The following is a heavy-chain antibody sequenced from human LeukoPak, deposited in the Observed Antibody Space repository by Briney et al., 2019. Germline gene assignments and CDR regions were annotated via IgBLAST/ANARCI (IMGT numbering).Heavy chain of an antibody. CDR2: ISSSSSYI. D-gene: IGHD5-18*01. Sequence: GGSLRLSCAASGFTFSSYSMNWVRQAPGKGLEWVSSISSSSSYIYYADSVKGRFTISRDNAKNSLYLQMNSLRAEDTAVYYCASPSRGYSYGYYYYYGMDVWGQGTTVIVSS. CDR1: GFTFSSYS. V-gene: IGHV3-21*01. CDR3: ASPSRGYSYGYYYYYGMDV. J-gene: IGHJ6*02.